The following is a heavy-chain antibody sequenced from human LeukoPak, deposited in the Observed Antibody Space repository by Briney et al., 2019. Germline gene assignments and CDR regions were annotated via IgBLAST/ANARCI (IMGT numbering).Heavy chain of an antibody. Sequence: GGSLRLSCAASGFTFSSYAMSWVRQAPGKGLEWVSAISGSGGSTHYADSVKGRFTISRDNSKNTLYLQMNSLRAEDTAVYYCAKDFVLWFGELFDYWGQGILVTVSS. CDR1: GFTFSSYA. CDR3: AKDFVLWFGELFDY. J-gene: IGHJ4*02. V-gene: IGHV3-23*01. D-gene: IGHD3-10*01. CDR2: ISGSGGST.